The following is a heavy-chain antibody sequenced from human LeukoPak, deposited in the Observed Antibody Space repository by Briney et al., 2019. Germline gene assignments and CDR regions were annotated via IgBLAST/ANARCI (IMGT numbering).Heavy chain of an antibody. J-gene: IGHJ4*02. CDR2: MSPRNGDT. D-gene: IGHD3-16*01. CDR1: GYTFTSYD. V-gene: IGHV1-8*01. CDR3: ARDYDSYAGY. Sequence: ASVKVSRKASGYTFTSYDINWVRQAAGQGLEWIGWMSPRNGDTGFVEKFQGRITMTRDTSKTTAYLELSSLRSEDTAVYYCARDYDSYAGYWGQGTLVTVSS.